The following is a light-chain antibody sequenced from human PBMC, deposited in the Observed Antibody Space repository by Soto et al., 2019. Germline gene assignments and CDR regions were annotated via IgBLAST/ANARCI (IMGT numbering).Light chain of an antibody. V-gene: IGKV3-15*01. CDR1: QNVKTR. CDR2: DAF. Sequence: EKVMTQSPATLSVSPGERDTLSCRASQNVKTRLAWYQQKPGQAPRLLIYDAFTRATGITARFSGSASGTECTLTISSLQSEDFAVYYCQQYEEWPLTFGGGTKVEIK. J-gene: IGKJ4*01. CDR3: QQYEEWPLT.